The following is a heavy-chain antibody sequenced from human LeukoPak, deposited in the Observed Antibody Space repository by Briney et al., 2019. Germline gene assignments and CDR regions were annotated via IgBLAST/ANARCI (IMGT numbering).Heavy chain of an antibody. J-gene: IGHJ4*02. CDR2: IWYDGSNK. Sequence: GRSLRLSCAASGFIFSSYDMHWVRQAPGKGLEWMAVIWYDGSNKYYADSVKGRFTISRDNSKNTLYLQMNSLRAEDTAVYYCARDGDIPDYFDYWGQGILVTVSS. CDR1: GFIFSSYD. CDR3: ARDGDIPDYFDY. D-gene: IGHD2-15*01. V-gene: IGHV3-33*08.